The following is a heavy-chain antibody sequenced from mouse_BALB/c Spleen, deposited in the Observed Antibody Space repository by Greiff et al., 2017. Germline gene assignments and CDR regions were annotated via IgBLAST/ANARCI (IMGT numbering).Heavy chain of an antibody. CDR3: AREEDGKPAWFAY. CDR2: IWAGGST. J-gene: IGHJ3*01. CDR1: GFSLTSYG. Sequence: QVQLQQSGPGLVAPSQSLSITCTVSGFSLTSYGVHWVRQPPGKGLEWLGVIWAGGSTNYNSALMSRLSISKDNSKSQVFLKMNSLQTDDTAMYYCAREEDGKPAWFAYWGQGTLVTVSA. V-gene: IGHV2-9*02. D-gene: IGHD2-1*01.